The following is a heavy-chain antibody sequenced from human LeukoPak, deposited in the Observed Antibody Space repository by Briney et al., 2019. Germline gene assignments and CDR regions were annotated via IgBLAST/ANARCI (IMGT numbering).Heavy chain of an antibody. J-gene: IGHJ4*02. CDR1: GFTFSTYG. Sequence: GGSLRLSCTASGFTFSTYGMHWVRQAPGKGLEWVAFVRYDGRNVYYADSVKGRFTISRDNFKNTLYLQMNSLRAEDTAVYYCARAQYSYGSGSYERDYWGQGTLVTVSS. CDR2: VRYDGRNV. D-gene: IGHD3-10*01. CDR3: ARAQYSYGSGSYERDY. V-gene: IGHV3-30*02.